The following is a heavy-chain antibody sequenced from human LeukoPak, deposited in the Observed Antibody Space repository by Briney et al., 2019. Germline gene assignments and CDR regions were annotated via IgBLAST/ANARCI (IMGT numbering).Heavy chain of an antibody. CDR2: IRYDGSNK. D-gene: IGHD6-13*01. CDR1: GFTFSSYG. V-gene: IGHV3-30*02. Sequence: PGGSLRLSCAASGFTFSSYGMHWVRQAPGKGLEWVAFIRYDGSNKYYADSVKGRFTISRDNSKNTLYLQMNSLRAEDTAVYYCAKDLGGTGIAAAVDYWGQGTLVTVSS. J-gene: IGHJ4*02. CDR3: AKDLGGTGIAAAVDY.